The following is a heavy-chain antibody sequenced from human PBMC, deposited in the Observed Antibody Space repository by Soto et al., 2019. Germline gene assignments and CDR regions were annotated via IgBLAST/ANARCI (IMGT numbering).Heavy chain of an antibody. CDR1: WYSFTSYW. V-gene: IGHV5-51*01. J-gene: IGHJ4*02. D-gene: IGHD2-15*01. CDR3: ERSASHCSGGSCYREYFDY. CDR2: IYPGDSDS. Sequence: GGTLKISFKGFWYSFTSYWIGWVRQGPGKGLEWMGIIYPGDSDSRYSPSFDGQVTISAIKSISTAYLQWSRLKASDTAMYYCERSASHCSGGSCYREYFDYWGQGTLVTVSS.